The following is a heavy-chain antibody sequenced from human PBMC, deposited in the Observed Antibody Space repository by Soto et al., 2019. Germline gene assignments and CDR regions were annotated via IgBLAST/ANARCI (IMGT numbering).Heavy chain of an antibody. CDR3: AKDIVGVPAAARIHYYYYGMDV. CDR1: GFTFSSYG. CDR2: ISYDGSNK. J-gene: IGHJ6*02. D-gene: IGHD2-2*01. Sequence: QVQLVESGGGVVQPGRSLRLSCAASGFTFSSYGMHWVRQAPGKGLEWVAVISYDGSNKYYADSVKGRFTISRDNSKNTQYLQMNSLRAEDTAVDYCAKDIVGVPAAARIHYYYYGMDVWGQGTTVTGSS. V-gene: IGHV3-30*18.